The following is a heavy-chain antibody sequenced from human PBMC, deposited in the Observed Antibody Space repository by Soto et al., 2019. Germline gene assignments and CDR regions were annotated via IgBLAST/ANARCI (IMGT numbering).Heavy chain of an antibody. V-gene: IGHV3-66*01. J-gene: IGHJ4*02. CDR3: VRDLNC. D-gene: IGHD2-15*01. Sequence: VQLVESGGGLVQPGGSLRLSCAASGFTVSNNHMSWVRQAPGKGLEWVSITSSGGDTNYADSVKGRFTISRDKSENTLFLQMNSLRVEDTAVYYCVRDLNCWGQGTLVTVSS. CDR2: TSSGGDT. CDR1: GFTVSNNH.